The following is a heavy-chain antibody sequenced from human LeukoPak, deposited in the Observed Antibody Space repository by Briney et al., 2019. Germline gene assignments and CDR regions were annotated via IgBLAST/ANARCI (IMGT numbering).Heavy chain of an antibody. V-gene: IGHV1-8*01. Sequence: GPVKVSCKASGYTFTSYDINWVRQATGQGLEWMGWMNPNSGNTGYAQKFQGRATMTRNTSISTAYMELSSLRSEDTAVCYCARGAEIAAADYYYYYGMDVWGQGTAVTVSS. D-gene: IGHD6-13*01. CDR1: GYTFTSYD. CDR2: MNPNSGNT. J-gene: IGHJ6*02. CDR3: ARGAEIAAADYYYYYGMDV.